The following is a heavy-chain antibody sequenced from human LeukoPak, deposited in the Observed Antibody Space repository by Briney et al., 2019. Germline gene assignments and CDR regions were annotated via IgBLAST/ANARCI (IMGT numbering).Heavy chain of an antibody. Sequence: GGSLRLSCAASGFTFSSYSMNWVRQAPGKGLEWVSSITSSSTYMYYADSVKGRFTISRDNAKNSLYLQMSSLRAEDTAVYYCAREHQPGYSSSWYSLDYWGQGSLVTVSS. CDR1: GFTFSSYS. V-gene: IGHV3-21*01. D-gene: IGHD6-13*01. CDR2: ITSSSTYM. J-gene: IGHJ4*02. CDR3: AREHQPGYSSSWYSLDY.